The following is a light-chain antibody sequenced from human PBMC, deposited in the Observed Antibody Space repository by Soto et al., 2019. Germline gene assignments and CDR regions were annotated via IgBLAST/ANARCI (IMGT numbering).Light chain of an antibody. J-gene: IGLJ3*02. Sequence: QSALTQPASVSGSPGQSITISCTITSSDVGGFNYVSWLQQHPGKAPKLLIYEVDNRPSGVSDRFSGSRSGKTASLTISGLQAEDEADYYCQSYDRSLSGWVFGTGTKLTVL. CDR3: QSYDRSLSGWV. CDR1: SSDVGGFNY. CDR2: EVD. V-gene: IGLV2-14*01.